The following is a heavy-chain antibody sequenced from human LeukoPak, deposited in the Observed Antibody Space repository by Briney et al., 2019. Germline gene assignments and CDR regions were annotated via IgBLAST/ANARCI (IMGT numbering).Heavy chain of an antibody. CDR1: GLTFSGYG. V-gene: IGHV3-53*01. D-gene: IGHD3-10*01. J-gene: IGHJ4*02. Sequence: GGSLRLSCAASGLTFSGYGMNWVRQAPGKGLEWVSVIYSGGNTYYADSVKGRFTISRDNSKNTLYLQMNSLRAEDTAVYYCAKAQMVRGVIPDYWGQGTLVTVSS. CDR3: AKAQMVRGVIPDY. CDR2: IYSGGNT.